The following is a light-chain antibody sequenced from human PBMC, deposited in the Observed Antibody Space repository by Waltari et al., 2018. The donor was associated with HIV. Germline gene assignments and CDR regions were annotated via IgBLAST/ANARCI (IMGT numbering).Light chain of an antibody. Sequence: SYELTQPPSVSVSPGQTARITCSGEALPKQYAYWYQQKPGQAPVVVIYKDSERPSGIPERLSGSSSGTTVTLTISGVQTEDEADYYCQSVDRSRVVFGGGTKLTVL. CDR3: QSVDRSRVV. J-gene: IGLJ2*01. CDR1: ALPKQY. CDR2: KDS. V-gene: IGLV3-25*03.